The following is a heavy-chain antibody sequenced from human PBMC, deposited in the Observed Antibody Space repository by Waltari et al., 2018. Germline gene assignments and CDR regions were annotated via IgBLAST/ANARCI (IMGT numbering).Heavy chain of an antibody. J-gene: IGHJ3*02. CDR1: GFNVSNND. Sequence: EVQLVESGGGLIQPGGSLRLSCEVSGFNVSNNDIGWVRQAPGKGLEWVSVIYSGGDTYDADAVRGRFTISRDNSKNTLYLQMNSLRVEDTALYYCATWTGGSLGAFDNWGQGTMVTVSS. V-gene: IGHV3-53*01. D-gene: IGHD7-27*01. CDR3: ATWTGGSLGAFDN. CDR2: IYSGGDT.